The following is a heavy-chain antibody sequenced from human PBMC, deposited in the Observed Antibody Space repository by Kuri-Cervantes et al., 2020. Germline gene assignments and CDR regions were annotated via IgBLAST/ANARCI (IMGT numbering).Heavy chain of an antibody. Sequence: ASVKVSCKASGYSFTGFGISWVRQAPGQGLEWMGWISAYNGNTNYAQKLQGRGTMTTDTSTSTAYMELRSLRSDDTAVYYCARVRYYYGSGSEKFDYWGQGTLVTVSS. CDR1: GYSFTGFG. V-gene: IGHV1-18*01. J-gene: IGHJ4*02. CDR2: ISAYNGNT. D-gene: IGHD3-10*01. CDR3: ARVRYYYGSGSEKFDY.